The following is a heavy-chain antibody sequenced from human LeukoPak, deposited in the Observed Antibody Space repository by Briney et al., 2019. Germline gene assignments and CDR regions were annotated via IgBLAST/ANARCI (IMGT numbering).Heavy chain of an antibody. CDR2: IRYDGSNK. J-gene: IGHJ4*02. V-gene: IGHV3-30*02. D-gene: IGHD1-26*01. Sequence: GGSLRLSCAASGFTFSSYGMHWVRQAPGKGLEWVAFIRYDGSNKYHADSVKGRFTVSRDNSKNTLYLQMNSLRAEDTAVYYCAGFPTVGAHPFDYWGQGTLVTVSS. CDR1: GFTFSSYG. CDR3: AGFPTVGAHPFDY.